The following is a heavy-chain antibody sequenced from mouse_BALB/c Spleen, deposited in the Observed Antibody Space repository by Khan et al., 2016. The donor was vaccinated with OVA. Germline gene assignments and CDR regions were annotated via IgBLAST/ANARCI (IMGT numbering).Heavy chain of an antibody. V-gene: IGHV14-1*02. J-gene: IGHJ4*01. CDR1: GFNIKDYY. Sequence: VRLQQSGAELVRPGASVKLSCKASGFNIKDYYIHWVKQRPEQGLEWIGWIDPENGNTIYDPKFQGKASITVDKSSNTAYLQLSSLTSEDTAVYYCTSYDGYYGPMDYWGQGTSVTVSS. D-gene: IGHD2-3*01. CDR3: TSYDGYYGPMDY. CDR2: IDPENGNT.